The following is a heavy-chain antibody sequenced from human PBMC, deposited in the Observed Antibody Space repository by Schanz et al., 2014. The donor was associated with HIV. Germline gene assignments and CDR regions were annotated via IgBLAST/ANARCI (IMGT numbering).Heavy chain of an antibody. J-gene: IGHJ4*02. CDR2: INPNSGGT. CDR1: GYTFSAYY. CDR3: ASAGFDDSSGYPDY. V-gene: IGHV1-2*02. Sequence: QVQLVQSGAEVKKPGASVRVSCKASGYTFSAYYIHWVRQAPGQGLEWMGWINPNSGGTNYAQKFQGRVTISRDTSISTAYMEVSRLRSDDTAVYYCASAGFDDSSGYPDYWGQGTLVTVSS. D-gene: IGHD3-22*01.